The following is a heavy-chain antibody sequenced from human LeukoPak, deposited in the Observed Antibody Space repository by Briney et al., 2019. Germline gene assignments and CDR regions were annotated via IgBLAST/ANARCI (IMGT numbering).Heavy chain of an antibody. V-gene: IGHV1-46*01. J-gene: IGHJ4*02. D-gene: IGHD3-9*01. Sequence: ASVKVSCKASGYTFTSYYMHWVRQAPGQGLEWMGIINPSGGSTSYAQKFQGRVTMTRDTSTSTVYMELSSLRSEDTAVYYCARAAGYFDWLPPLDYWGQGTLVTVSS. CDR2: INPSGGST. CDR1: GYTFTSYY. CDR3: ARAAGYFDWLPPLDY.